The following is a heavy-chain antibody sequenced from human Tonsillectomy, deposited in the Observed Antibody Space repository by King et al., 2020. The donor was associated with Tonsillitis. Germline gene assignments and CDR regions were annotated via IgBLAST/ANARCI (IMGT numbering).Heavy chain of an antibody. J-gene: IGHJ4*02. CDR3: ARRLGYFDTSAYHFDY. D-gene: IGHD3-22*01. CDR2: INHGGST. Sequence: VQLQQWGAGLLKPSETLSLTCAVYGGSFSGYYWNWIRQPPGKGLAWIGEINHGGSTNYNPSLKSRVTISVDTSQTQFSLKRNSVTAADTAVYYCARRLGYFDTSAYHFDYWGQGTLVTVSS. CDR1: GGSFSGYY. V-gene: IGHV4-34*01.